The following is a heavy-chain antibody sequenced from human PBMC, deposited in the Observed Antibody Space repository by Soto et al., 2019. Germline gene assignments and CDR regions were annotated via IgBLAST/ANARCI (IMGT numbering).Heavy chain of an antibody. CDR1: GYTFTGHY. Sequence: ASVKVSCKASGYTFTGHYIHWVRQAPEQGPEWMGEIGPESGATRYAQKFQGRVTMTRDMSTTTVYMELNNLSPDDTAVYYCGRGRSGQIVVFYWGQGTPVTVSS. CDR2: IGPESGAT. CDR3: GRGRSGQIVVFY. J-gene: IGHJ4*02. D-gene: IGHD1-26*01. V-gene: IGHV1-2*02.